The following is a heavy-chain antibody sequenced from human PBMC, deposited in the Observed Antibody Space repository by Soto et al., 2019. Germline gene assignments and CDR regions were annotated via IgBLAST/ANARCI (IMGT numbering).Heavy chain of an antibody. CDR1: GFTFSSYA. Sequence: GGSLRLSCAASGFTFSSYAMSWVRQAPGKGLEWVSAISGSGGSTYYADSVKGRFTISRDNSKNTLYLQMNSLRAEDTAVYYCAKTLTVTKVPTSMDVWGQGTTVTVSS. J-gene: IGHJ6*02. D-gene: IGHD4-4*01. CDR2: ISGSGGST. V-gene: IGHV3-23*01. CDR3: AKTLTVTKVPTSMDV.